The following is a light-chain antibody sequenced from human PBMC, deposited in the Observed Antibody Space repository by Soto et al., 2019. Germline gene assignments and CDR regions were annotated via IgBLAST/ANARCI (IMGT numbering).Light chain of an antibody. CDR1: QSVSSSY. V-gene: IGKV3-20*01. Sequence: EIVLTQSPGTLSLSPGERATLSCRASQSVSSSYLAWYQQKPGQAPRLLIYGASSRATGIPDRFSGSGSGTDFTLTISRLEPEDFAVYYCQQYDSSLSITFGGGTKVDIK. J-gene: IGKJ4*01. CDR2: GAS. CDR3: QQYDSSLSIT.